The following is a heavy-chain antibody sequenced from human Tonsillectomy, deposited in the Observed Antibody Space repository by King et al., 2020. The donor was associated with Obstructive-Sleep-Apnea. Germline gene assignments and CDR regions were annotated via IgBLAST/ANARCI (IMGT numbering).Heavy chain of an antibody. V-gene: IGHV3-30*02. J-gene: IGHJ4*02. CDR3: AKDSADYVGGTLDY. D-gene: IGHD4-23*01. CDR1: GFTFSSYG. Sequence: VQLVESGGGVVQPGRSLRLSCAASGFTFSSYGMHGVRQAPGKGLDWVALIRYDASNKYYADSVKGRFTISRDNSKNTLYLQMNSLRAEDTAVYYCAKDSADYVGGTLDYWGQGTLVTVSS. CDR2: IRYDASNK.